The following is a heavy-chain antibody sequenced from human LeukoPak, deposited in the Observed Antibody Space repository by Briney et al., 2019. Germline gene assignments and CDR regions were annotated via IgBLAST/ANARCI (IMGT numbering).Heavy chain of an antibody. V-gene: IGHV3-21*01. D-gene: IGHD6-13*01. CDR3: ARDFEGSSWPRGAFDI. J-gene: IGHJ3*02. CDR1: GFTFSSYS. CDR2: ISSSSSYI. Sequence: TGGSLRLSCAASGFTFSSYSMNWVRQAPGKGLEWVSSISSSSSYIYYADSVKGRFTISRDNAKNSLYLQMNSLRAEDTAVYYCARDFEGSSWPRGAFDIWGQGTMVTVSS.